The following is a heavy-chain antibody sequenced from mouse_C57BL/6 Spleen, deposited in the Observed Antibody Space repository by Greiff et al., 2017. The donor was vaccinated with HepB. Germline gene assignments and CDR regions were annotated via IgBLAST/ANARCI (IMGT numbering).Heavy chain of an antibody. J-gene: IGHJ4*01. CDR3: AREGTYVYDEYYAMDY. CDR2: ISSGSSTI. V-gene: IGHV5-17*01. Sequence: EVQVVESGGGLVKPGGSLKLSCAASGFTFSDYGMHWVRQAPEKGLEWVAYISSGSSTIYYADTVKGRFTISRDNAKNTLFLQMTSLRSEDTAMYYCAREGTYVYDEYYAMDYWGQGTSVTVSS. D-gene: IGHD2-2*01. CDR1: GFTFSDYG.